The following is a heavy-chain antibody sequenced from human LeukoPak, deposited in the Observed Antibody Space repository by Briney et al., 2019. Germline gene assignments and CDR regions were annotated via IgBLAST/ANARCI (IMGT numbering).Heavy chain of an antibody. CDR2: ISYDGSNK. J-gene: IGHJ1*01. Sequence: GGSLRLSCAGSGFTFSSYAMHCVRQAPGKGLEWVAVISYDGSNKYYADSVKGRFTISRDNSKNTLYLQMNSLRAEDTAVYYCARMARGLSSGWYSEYFQHWGQGTLVTVSS. CDR1: GFTFSSYA. CDR3: ARMARGLSSGWYSEYFQH. V-gene: IGHV3-30-3*01. D-gene: IGHD6-19*01.